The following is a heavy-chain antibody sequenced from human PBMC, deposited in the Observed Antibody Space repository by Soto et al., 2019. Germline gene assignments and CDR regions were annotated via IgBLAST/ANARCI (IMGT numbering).Heavy chain of an antibody. CDR3: AKNARIYYDFVYYFDY. V-gene: IGHV3-30*18. CDR1: GFTFSSYG. D-gene: IGHD3-3*01. Sequence: LRLSCAASGFTFSSYGMHWVRQAPGKGLEWVAVISYDGSNKYYADSVKGRFTISRDNSKNTLYLQMNSLRAEDTAVYYCAKNARIYYDFVYYFDYWGQGTLVTVSS. J-gene: IGHJ4*02. CDR2: ISYDGSNK.